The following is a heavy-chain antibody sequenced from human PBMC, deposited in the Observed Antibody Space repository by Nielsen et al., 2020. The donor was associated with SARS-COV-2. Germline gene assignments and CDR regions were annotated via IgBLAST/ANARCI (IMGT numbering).Heavy chain of an antibody. CDR2: ISSSGST. J-gene: IGHJ4*02. V-gene: IGHV3-23*01. D-gene: IGHD6-6*01. CDR1: GITFSSYA. CDR3: AKDGLLAAPRGYFFDY. Sequence: GESLKISCAASGITFSSYAMSWVRQAPGQGLVWVSTISSSGSTYYADSVKGRFTISRDNAKNTLYLQMNSLRAEDTAIYYCAKDGLLAAPRGYFFDYWGQGTLVTVSS.